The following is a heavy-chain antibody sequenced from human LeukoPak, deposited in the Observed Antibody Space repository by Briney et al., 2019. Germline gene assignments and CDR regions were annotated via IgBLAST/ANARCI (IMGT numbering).Heavy chain of an antibody. D-gene: IGHD6-19*01. Sequence: GGSLRLSCAASGFTFSSYGMHWVRQAPGKGLEWVAVISYDGKNKYYAASVRGRFTISRDTSKNTLYLQMNSLRAEDTAVYYCAKTSAVAGTGFDYWGQGTLVTVSS. J-gene: IGHJ4*02. V-gene: IGHV3-30*18. CDR3: AKTSAVAGTGFDY. CDR1: GFTFSSYG. CDR2: ISYDGKNK.